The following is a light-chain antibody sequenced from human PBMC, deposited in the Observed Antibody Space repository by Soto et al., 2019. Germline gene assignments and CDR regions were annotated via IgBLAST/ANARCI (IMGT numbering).Light chain of an antibody. CDR1: NSDIGAGYD. J-gene: IGLJ1*01. V-gene: IGLV1-40*01. CDR2: ANN. CDR3: QSYDSSLRGV. Sequence: QAVVTRPPSVSGAPGQRVTISCTGSNSDIGAGYDVHWYQQLPGTAPKLVIYANNNRPSGVPDRFSASKSGTSASLAITGLQADDEADYYCQSYDSSLRGVFGTGTKLTVL.